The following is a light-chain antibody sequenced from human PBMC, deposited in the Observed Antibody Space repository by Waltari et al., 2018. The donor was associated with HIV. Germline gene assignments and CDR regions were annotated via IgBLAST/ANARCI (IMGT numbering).Light chain of an antibody. CDR1: SSHIGAGSD. J-gene: IGLJ2*01. Sequence: QSVLTQPPSVSGASGQGVAIACTGSSSHIGAGSDVHWYQQLPATAPKLLIYGDRNRPSGVPDRFSGSKSGTSASLAITGLQAEDGADYYCQSYDSSLSGVVFGGGTRLTVL. V-gene: IGLV1-40*01. CDR3: QSYDSSLSGVV. CDR2: GDR.